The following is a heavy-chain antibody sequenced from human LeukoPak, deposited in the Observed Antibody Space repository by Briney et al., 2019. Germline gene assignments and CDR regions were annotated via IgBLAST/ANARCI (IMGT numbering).Heavy chain of an antibody. Sequence: GGSLRLSCTASGFTFSSYAMSWVRQAPGKGLEWVSVISGSGGSTYYADSVKGRFTISRDNSKNTLYLQMNSLRAEDTAVYYCAKNDVLLWFGELLSFDYWGQGTLVTVTS. CDR1: GFTFSSYA. D-gene: IGHD3-10*01. V-gene: IGHV3-23*01. J-gene: IGHJ4*02. CDR2: ISGSGGST. CDR3: AKNDVLLWFGELLSFDY.